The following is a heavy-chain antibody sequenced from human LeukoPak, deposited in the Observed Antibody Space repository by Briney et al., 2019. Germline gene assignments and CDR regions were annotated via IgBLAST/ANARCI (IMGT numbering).Heavy chain of an antibody. CDR3: ARSNSSSWPYYYYYYMDV. D-gene: IGHD6-13*01. CDR2: IYYSGST. J-gene: IGHJ6*03. CDR1: GGSISSSSYY. Sequence: SETLSLTCTVSGGSISSSSYYWGWIRQPPGKGLEWIGRIYYSGSTYYNPSLKSRLTISVDTSKNQFSLKLSSVTAADTAVYYCARSNSSSWPYYYYYYMDVWGKGTTVTISS. V-gene: IGHV4-39*01.